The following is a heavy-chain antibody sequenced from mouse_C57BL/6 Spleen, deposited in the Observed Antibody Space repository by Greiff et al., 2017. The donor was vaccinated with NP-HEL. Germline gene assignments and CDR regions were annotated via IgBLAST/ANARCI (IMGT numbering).Heavy chain of an antibody. J-gene: IGHJ2*01. V-gene: IGHV5-4*01. CDR1: GFTFSSYA. D-gene: IGHD2-4*01. Sequence: EVQLVESGGGLVKPGGSLKLSCAASGFTFSSYAMSWVRQTPEKRLEWVATISDGGSYTYYPDNVKGRFTISRDNAKNNLYLQMSHLKSEDTAMYYCARVYDYDYFDYWGQGTTLTVSS. CDR3: ARVYDYDYFDY. CDR2: ISDGGSYT.